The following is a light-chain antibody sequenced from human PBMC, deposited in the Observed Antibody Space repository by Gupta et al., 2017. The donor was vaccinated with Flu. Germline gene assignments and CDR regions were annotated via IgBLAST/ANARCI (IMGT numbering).Light chain of an antibody. CDR2: AAS. V-gene: IGKV1-39*01. CDR1: RKINSQ. J-gene: IGKJ3*01. CDR3: QQADSTSRA. Sequence: DIQMTQSPSSLSASVGDRVTITCRASRKINSQLHWYQQKPGKAPKLLIYAASSLQSGVPSRFSGSGSGTDFTLTISRLQPEDFATYYCQQADSTSRAFGPGTKVEIK.